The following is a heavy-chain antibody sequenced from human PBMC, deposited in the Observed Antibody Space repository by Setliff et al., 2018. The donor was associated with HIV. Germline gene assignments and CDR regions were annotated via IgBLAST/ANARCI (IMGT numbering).Heavy chain of an antibody. V-gene: IGHV3-7*03. D-gene: IGHD3-3*01. J-gene: IGHJ5*02. Sequence: ETLRLSCAASGFTISNDWMTWVRQAPGKGLEWVANVKKDESEKYYVASVKGRFTISRDNAKNSLYLQMNNLRAEDTALYYCARNLIRSSYFGVLSNWFDTWGQGTLVTVS. CDR2: VKKDESEK. CDR1: GFTISNDW. CDR3: ARNLIRSSYFGVLSNWFDT.